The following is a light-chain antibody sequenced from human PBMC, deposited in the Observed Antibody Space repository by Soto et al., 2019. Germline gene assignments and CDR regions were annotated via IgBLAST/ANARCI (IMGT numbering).Light chain of an antibody. Sequence: EIVLTQSPGTLSLSPGERAPLSCRASQSVVTNSLAWYQQKPGQAPRLIIYGASNRATGIPDRFSGSGSGTDFTLTISRLEPEDSAVYYCQQFDDSVTFGQGTRLEIK. CDR2: GAS. CDR1: QSVVTNS. V-gene: IGKV3-20*01. J-gene: IGKJ5*01. CDR3: QQFDDSVT.